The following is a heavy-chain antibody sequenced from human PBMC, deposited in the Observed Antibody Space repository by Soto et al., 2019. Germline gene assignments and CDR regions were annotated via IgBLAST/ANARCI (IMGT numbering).Heavy chain of an antibody. Sequence: SVKVSCKASGGTFNNYAISWVRQAPGQGLEWMGGIIPIFGTANYAQKFQGRVTITADESTSTAYMELRSLRSEDTAVYYCARGVHYDRSGYYYFYWGQGTLVTVSS. D-gene: IGHD3-22*01. CDR1: GGTFNNYA. J-gene: IGHJ4*02. V-gene: IGHV1-69*13. CDR2: IIPIFGTA. CDR3: ARGVHYDRSGYYYFY.